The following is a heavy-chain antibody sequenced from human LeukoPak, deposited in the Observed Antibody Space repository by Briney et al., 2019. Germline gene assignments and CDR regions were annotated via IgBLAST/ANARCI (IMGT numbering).Heavy chain of an antibody. D-gene: IGHD5-24*01. J-gene: IGHJ4*02. CDR2: IIPIFGIA. V-gene: IGHV1-69*04. Sequence: SVKVSCKASGGTFSRYAISWVRQAPGQGLEWMGRIIPIFGIANYPQKFQRRVTITADKSTSTAYMELSSLRSEDTAVYYCARDGDGNRSGGFGYWGQGTLVTVSS. CDR3: ARDGDGNRSGGFGY. CDR1: GGTFSRYA.